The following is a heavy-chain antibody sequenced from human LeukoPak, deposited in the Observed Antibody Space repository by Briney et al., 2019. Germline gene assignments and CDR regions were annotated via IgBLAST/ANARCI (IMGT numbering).Heavy chain of an antibody. V-gene: IGHV3-23*01. J-gene: IGHJ6*04. Sequence: PGGSLRLSCAASGFTFSSCAMSWVRQAPGKGLEWASAISGSGGSTYYADSVKGRFTISRDNSKNTLYLQMNSLRAEDTAVYYCAKDGSSSWSYYYYYGMDVWGKGTTVTVSS. D-gene: IGHD6-13*01. CDR1: GFTFSSCA. CDR3: AKDGSSSWSYYYYYGMDV. CDR2: ISGSGGST.